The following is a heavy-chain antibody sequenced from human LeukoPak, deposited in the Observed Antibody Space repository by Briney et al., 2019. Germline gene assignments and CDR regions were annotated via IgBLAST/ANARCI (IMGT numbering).Heavy chain of an antibody. CDR1: GFTFSSDG. D-gene: IGHD3-16*02. CDR2: INQDESYK. J-gene: IGHJ4*02. CDR3: AGFWGSSRLGFDY. Sequence: WGSLRLSCAASGFTFSSDGMSWGRRAPGKGLEWVANINQDESYKYYVDSLKGRCTPSRDNAKNSLYLQMDSLRAEDTAVYYCAGFWGSSRLGFDYWGQGTLVTVSS. V-gene: IGHV3-7*01.